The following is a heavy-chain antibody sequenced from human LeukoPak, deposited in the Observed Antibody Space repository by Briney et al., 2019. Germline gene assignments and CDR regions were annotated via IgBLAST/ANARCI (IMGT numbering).Heavy chain of an antibody. V-gene: IGHV3-30*04. Sequence: GGSLRLSCVASGFTFSSYAMHWVRQAPGKGLEWVAVISYDGSNKYYADSVKGRFTISRDNSKNTLYLQMNSLRAEDTAVYYCARGHIEGWLGGIVVVPAVVFDYWGQGTLVTVSS. CDR2: ISYDGSNK. CDR1: GFTFSSYA. CDR3: ARGHIEGWLGGIVVVPAVVFDY. D-gene: IGHD2-2*01. J-gene: IGHJ4*02.